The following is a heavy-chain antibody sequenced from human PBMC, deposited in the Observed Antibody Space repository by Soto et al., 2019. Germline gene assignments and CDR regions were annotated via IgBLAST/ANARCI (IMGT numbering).Heavy chain of an antibody. V-gene: IGHV2-70*11. Sequence: PTLVNPTQTLTLTCTFSGFSLSTSGMCVSWIRQPPGKALEWLARIDWDDEKYYSTSLKTRLTISKDTSKNQVVLTMTNMDPVDTATYYCARTRDYDVLTGFYFDYWGQGTLVTVSS. CDR3: ARTRDYDVLTGFYFDY. CDR2: IDWDDEK. CDR1: GFSLSTSGMC. J-gene: IGHJ4*02. D-gene: IGHD3-9*01.